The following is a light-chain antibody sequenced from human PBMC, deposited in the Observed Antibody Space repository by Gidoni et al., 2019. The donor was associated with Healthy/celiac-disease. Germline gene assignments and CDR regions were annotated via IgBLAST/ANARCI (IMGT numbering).Light chain of an antibody. CDR1: QSVSSY. CDR3: QQRSNWLWT. J-gene: IGKJ1*01. Sequence: EIVLTQSPATLFLSPGERATLPCRASQSVSSYLAWYQQKPGQAPRLLIYDASNRATGIPARFSGSGSGTDFTLTISSLEPEDFAVYYCQQRSNWLWTFGQGTKVEIK. CDR2: DAS. V-gene: IGKV3-11*01.